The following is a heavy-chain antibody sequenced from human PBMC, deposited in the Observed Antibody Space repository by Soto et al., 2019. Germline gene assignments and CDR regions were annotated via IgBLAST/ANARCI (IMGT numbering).Heavy chain of an antibody. V-gene: IGHV1-3*05. Sequence: QVQLVQSGSEEKKPGASVRVSCKASGYTFTSFAIHWVRQAPGHRLECMGWINAGNGNTKYSQKSQGRVTITRDTSASTAYMELSSLRSEDTAVYYCARGGVYSLFDYWGQGTLVTVSS. D-gene: IGHD2-8*01. CDR3: ARGGVYSLFDY. J-gene: IGHJ4*02. CDR2: INAGNGNT. CDR1: GYTFTSFA.